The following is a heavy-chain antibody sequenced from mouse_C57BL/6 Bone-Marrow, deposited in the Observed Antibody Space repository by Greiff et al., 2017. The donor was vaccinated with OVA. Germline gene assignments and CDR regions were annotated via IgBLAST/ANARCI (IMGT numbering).Heavy chain of an antibody. CDR2: IDPENGDT. CDR1: GFNIKDDY. Sequence: EVQLQQSGAELVRPGASVKLSCTASGFNIKDDYMHWVKQRPEQGLEWIGWIDPENGDTEYASKFQGKATITADTSSNTAYLQLSSLTSEDTAVYYCTRSSLFFAYWGQGTLVTVSA. D-gene: IGHD1-1*01. CDR3: TRSSLFFAY. J-gene: IGHJ3*01. V-gene: IGHV14-4*01.